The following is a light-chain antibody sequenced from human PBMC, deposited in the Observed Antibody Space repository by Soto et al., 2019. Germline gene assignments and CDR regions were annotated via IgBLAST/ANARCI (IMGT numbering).Light chain of an antibody. Sequence: QSALTQPASVSGSPGQSITISCSGTSSDVGAHDFVSWYQHHPDKAPKFIIFEVTKRPSGVSSRFSGSKTGNTASLTISGLQAEDEADYYCNSYTLSKTVIFGGGTQLTV. V-gene: IGLV2-14*01. CDR1: SSDVGAHDF. CDR2: EVT. J-gene: IGLJ2*01. CDR3: NSYTLSKTVI.